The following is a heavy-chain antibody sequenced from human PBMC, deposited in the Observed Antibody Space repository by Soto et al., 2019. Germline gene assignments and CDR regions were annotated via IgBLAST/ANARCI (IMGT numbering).Heavy chain of an antibody. CDR3: AAKLYSRGGGH. J-gene: IGHJ4*02. V-gene: IGHV1-58*02. CDR1: GFTFSSSA. D-gene: IGHD6-19*01. Sequence: QMQLVQSGPEVKKPGNSLNVSCKASGFTFSSSAMQWVRQARGQRLEWIGWIVVGSGHTNYAQKFQERVTITRDMSTTTAYMELSSLRFEDTAVYYCAAKLYSRGGGHWGQGTLVTVSS. CDR2: IVVGSGHT.